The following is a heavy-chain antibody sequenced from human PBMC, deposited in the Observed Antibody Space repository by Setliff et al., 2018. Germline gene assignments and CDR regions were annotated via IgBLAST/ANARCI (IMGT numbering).Heavy chain of an antibody. CDR2: IWDDGVKK. Sequence: GESLKISCAASGFTFSTYRMHWVRQAPGKGLEWVAVIWDDGVKKYHADSVKGRFTISRDNSKNTLYLQMNSLRPEDTAVYYCARTCSGSGCYAGLESWGQGTLVTVSS. V-gene: IGHV3-33*08. D-gene: IGHD2-15*01. J-gene: IGHJ4*02. CDR3: ARTCSGSGCYAGLES. CDR1: GFTFSTYR.